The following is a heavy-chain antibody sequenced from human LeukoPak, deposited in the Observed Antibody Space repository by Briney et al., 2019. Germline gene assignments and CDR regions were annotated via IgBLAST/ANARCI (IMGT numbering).Heavy chain of an antibody. CDR1: GGSICSSSYY. CDR2: IYYSGST. Sequence: KPSETLSLTXTVSGGSICSSSYYWGWISQPPGKGLEWIGSIYYSGSTYYNPSLKSRVTISVDTSKNQFSLKLSSVTAADTAVYCCARHCSGGSCWVRAIDYWGQGTLVTVSS. J-gene: IGHJ4*02. CDR3: ARHCSGGSCWVRAIDY. V-gene: IGHV4-39*01. D-gene: IGHD2-15*01.